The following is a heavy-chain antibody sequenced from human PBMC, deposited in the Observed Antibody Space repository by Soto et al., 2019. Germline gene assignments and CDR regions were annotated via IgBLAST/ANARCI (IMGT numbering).Heavy chain of an antibody. Sequence: PGGSLRLSCAASGFTFSNAWMSWVRQAPGKGLEWVGHIKSKTDGGTTDYAAPVKGRFTISRDDSKNTLYLQMNSLKTEDTAVYYCTTARYDSWSAFFEDYWGQGTLVTVSS. D-gene: IGHD3-3*01. V-gene: IGHV3-15*01. J-gene: IGHJ4*02. CDR1: GFTFSNAW. CDR3: TTARYDSWSAFFEDY. CDR2: IKSKTDGGTT.